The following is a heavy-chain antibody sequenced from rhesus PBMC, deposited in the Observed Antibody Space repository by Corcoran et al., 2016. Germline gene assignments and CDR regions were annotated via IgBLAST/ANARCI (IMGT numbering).Heavy chain of an antibody. J-gene: IGHJ5-2*02. Sequence: QMQLQESGPGLVKPSETLSLTCGVSGGSISSSNWWCWIRQPPGKGLEWIGNIGESSSSHHTNPPLKSRVTISKDTSKNQFALKLSSVTAADTAVYYCARSPVAVTLGWDVWGRGVLVTVSS. V-gene: IGHV4-65*02. CDR2: IGESSSSH. CDR1: GGSISSSNW. D-gene: IGHD4-29*01. CDR3: ARSPVAVTLGWDV.